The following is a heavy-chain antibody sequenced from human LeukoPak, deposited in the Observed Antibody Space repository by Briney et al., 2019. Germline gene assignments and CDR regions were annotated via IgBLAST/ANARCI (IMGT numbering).Heavy chain of an antibody. J-gene: IGHJ2*01. CDR1: GFTFSSYG. Sequence: GGSLRLSCAASGFTFSSYGMHWVRQAPGKGLEWVAAIWYDGSNKYYADSVKGRFTISRDNSKNTLYLQMNSLRAEDTAVYYCARDPVVTAIPYWYFDLWGRGTLVTVSS. V-gene: IGHV3-33*01. CDR2: IWYDGSNK. CDR3: ARDPVVTAIPYWYFDL. D-gene: IGHD2-21*02.